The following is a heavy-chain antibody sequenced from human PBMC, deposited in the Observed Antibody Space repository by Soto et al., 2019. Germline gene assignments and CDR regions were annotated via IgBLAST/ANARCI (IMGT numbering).Heavy chain of an antibody. Sequence: QVQLVQSGGGVVQPGRSLRLSCAASGFNFNTYFMHWVRQAPGKGLEWVAMIFPNGRDKEYADSVKGRFTISRDNSNNRMFQKEASLRLEATMDYSCLSEDEQGSDCELAYFGQGDLVAVSS. CDR1: GFNFNTYF. CDR3: LSEDEQGSDCELAY. D-gene: IGHD2-21*01. CDR2: IFPNGRDK. V-gene: IGHV3-30*13. J-gene: IGHJ4*02.